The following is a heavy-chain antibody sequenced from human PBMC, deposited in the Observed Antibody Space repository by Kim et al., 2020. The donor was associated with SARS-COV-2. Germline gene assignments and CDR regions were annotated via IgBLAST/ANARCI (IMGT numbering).Heavy chain of an antibody. CDR3: AKDMRSRRGAFDI. CDR1: GFTFSSYA. CDR2: ISGSGGST. V-gene: IGHV3-23*01. J-gene: IGHJ3*02. D-gene: IGHD2-2*01. Sequence: GGSLRLSCAASGFTFSSYAMSWVRQAPGKGLEWVSAISGSGGSTYYAHSVKGRFTISRDNSKNTLYLQMNSLRAEDTAVYYCAKDMRSRRGAFDIWGQGTMVTVSS.